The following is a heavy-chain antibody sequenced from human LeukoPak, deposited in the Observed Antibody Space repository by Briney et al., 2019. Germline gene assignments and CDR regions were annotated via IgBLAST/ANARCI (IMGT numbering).Heavy chain of an antibody. Sequence: GRSLRLSCAASGFTFSSYAMHWVRQAPGKGLEWVAVISYDGSNKYYADSVKGRFTISRDNSKNTLYLQMNSLGAEDTAVYYCARDYGSGSYYTQNWGQGTLVTVSS. CDR2: ISYDGSNK. CDR1: GFTFSSYA. V-gene: IGHV3-30*04. D-gene: IGHD3-10*01. CDR3: ARDYGSGSYYTQN. J-gene: IGHJ4*02.